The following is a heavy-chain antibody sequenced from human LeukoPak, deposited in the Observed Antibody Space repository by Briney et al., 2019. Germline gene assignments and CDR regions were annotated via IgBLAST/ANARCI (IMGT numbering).Heavy chain of an antibody. V-gene: IGHV1-18*01. CDR2: ISAYNGNT. Sequence: ASVKVSCKASGYTFTSYGISWVRQAPGQGLEWMGWISAYNGNTNYAQKLQGRVTMTTDTSTSTAYMELRSLRSDDTAVYYCARPRVSSWYWGNSNWFDPWGQGTLVTVSS. CDR1: GYTFTSYG. CDR3: ARPRVSSWYWGNSNWFDP. D-gene: IGHD6-13*01. J-gene: IGHJ5*02.